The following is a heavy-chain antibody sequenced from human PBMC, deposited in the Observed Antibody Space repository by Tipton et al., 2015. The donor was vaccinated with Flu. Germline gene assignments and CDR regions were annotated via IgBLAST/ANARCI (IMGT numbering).Heavy chain of an antibody. V-gene: IGHV1-18*04. CDR2: ISTYNGDT. Sequence: QSGAEVKKPGTSVKVSCKASGYSFTSDGITWVRQAPGQGLEWMGWISTYNGDTNVAQSLQGRVTMTRDTFANTSFLELTGLRSDDTAVYYGARDRSTSDYWGQGTLVTVS. D-gene: IGHD6-6*01. J-gene: IGHJ4*02. CDR3: ARDRSTSDY. CDR1: GYSFTSDG.